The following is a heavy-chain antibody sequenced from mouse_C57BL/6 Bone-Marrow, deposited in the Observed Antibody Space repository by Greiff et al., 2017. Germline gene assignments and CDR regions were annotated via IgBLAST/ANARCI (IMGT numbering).Heavy chain of an antibody. J-gene: IGHJ2*01. CDR1: GYTFTSYW. CDR3: AREGLTTVVARGYFDY. CDR2: IYPGSGST. D-gene: IGHD1-1*01. Sequence: QVQLQQPGAELVKPGASVKMSCTASGYTFTSYWITWVKQRPGQGLEWIGDIYPGSGSTNYNEKFKGKATLTVDTSSSTAYMQLSSLTSEDSAVYYCAREGLTTVVARGYFDYWGQGTTLTVSS. V-gene: IGHV1-55*01.